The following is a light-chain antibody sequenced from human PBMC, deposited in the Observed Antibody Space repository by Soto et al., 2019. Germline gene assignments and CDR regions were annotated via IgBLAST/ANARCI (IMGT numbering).Light chain of an antibody. V-gene: IGKV3-11*01. J-gene: IGKJ5*01. CDR2: DAS. CDR1: QTFSSH. Sequence: EIVLTQSPATLSLSPGERATLSCRASQTFSSHLAWYQQKPRQAPRLLIYDASKRATGIPARFSGRGSGTDFNLTISSLEPEDFAVYYCQQRSNWPPVITFGQGTRLEIK. CDR3: QQRSNWPPVIT.